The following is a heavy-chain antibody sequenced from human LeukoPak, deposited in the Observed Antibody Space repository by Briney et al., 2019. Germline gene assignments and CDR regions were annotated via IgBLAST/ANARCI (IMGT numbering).Heavy chain of an antibody. CDR1: GGSFSGYY. CDR3: ATAYYYDSARANAFDI. J-gene: IGHJ3*02. D-gene: IGHD3-22*01. CDR2: INHSGST. V-gene: IGHV4-34*01. Sequence: SETLSLTCAVYGGSFSGYYWSWIRQPPGKGLEWIGEINHSGSTNYNPSLKSRVTISVDTSKNQFSLKLSSVTAADTAVYYCATAYYYDSARANAFDIRGQETMVTVSS.